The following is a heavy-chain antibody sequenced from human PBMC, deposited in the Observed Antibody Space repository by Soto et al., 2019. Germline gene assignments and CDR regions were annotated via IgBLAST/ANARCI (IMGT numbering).Heavy chain of an antibody. CDR2: IKSKTDGGTT. CDR3: ARAPGSSGYSDYFDY. Sequence: SLRLSCAASGFTFSNAWMNWVRQAPGKGLEWVGRIKSKTDGGTTDYAAPVKGRFTISRDDSKNTLYLQMNSLKTEDTAVYYCARAPGSSGYSDYFDYWGQGTLVTVSS. CDR1: GFTFSNAW. D-gene: IGHD3-22*01. J-gene: IGHJ4*02. V-gene: IGHV3-15*07.